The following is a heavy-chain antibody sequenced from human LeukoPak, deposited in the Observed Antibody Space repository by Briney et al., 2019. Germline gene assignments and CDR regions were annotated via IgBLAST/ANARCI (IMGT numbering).Heavy chain of an antibody. V-gene: IGHV4-4*07. CDR2: IFDSGNT. CDR1: RGSIQSHF. J-gene: IGHJ4*02. Sequence: SETLSLTCTVSRGSIQSHFWSWVRQPAGKGLEWIGRIFDSGNTDYNPSLNGRVSLSVDTSKNEFSLTLTSVTAADTAVYYCAREGQWLGEMDFWGPGTLVTVSS. CDR3: AREGQWLGEMDF. D-gene: IGHD6-19*01.